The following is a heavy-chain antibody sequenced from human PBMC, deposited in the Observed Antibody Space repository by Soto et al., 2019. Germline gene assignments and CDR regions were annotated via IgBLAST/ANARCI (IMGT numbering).Heavy chain of an antibody. CDR1: GYTFTSYY. J-gene: IGHJ5*02. V-gene: IGHV1-46*01. CDR3: ARDLGGIAVAVNWFDP. CDR2: INPSGGST. Sequence: QVQLVQSGAEVKKPGASVKVSCKASGYTFTSYYMHWVRQAPGQGLEWMGIINPSGGSTSYAQKFHGRVTMTRDTSTRTVYMELIRLRSEDTAVYYCARDLGGIAVAVNWFDPCGQGTLVTVSS. D-gene: IGHD6-19*01.